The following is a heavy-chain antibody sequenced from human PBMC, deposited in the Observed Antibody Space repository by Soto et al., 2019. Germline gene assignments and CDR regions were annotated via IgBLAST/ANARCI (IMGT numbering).Heavy chain of an antibody. D-gene: IGHD3-10*01. CDR1: GFTFDDYA. J-gene: IGHJ4*02. Sequence: PGGSLRLSCAASGFTFDDYAMHWVRQAPGKGLEWVSGISWNSGSIGYADSAKGRFTISRDNAKNSLYLQMNSLRAEDTAFYYCAKDVGATPYYFNYCGQGT. CDR2: ISWNSGSI. CDR3: AKDVGATPYYFNY. V-gene: IGHV3-9*01.